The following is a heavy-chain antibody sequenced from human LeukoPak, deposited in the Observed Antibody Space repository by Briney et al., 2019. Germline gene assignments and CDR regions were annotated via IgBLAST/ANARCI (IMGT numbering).Heavy chain of an antibody. V-gene: IGHV3-74*03. CDR2: INTDGSDT. J-gene: IGHJ6*02. D-gene: IGHD2-2*01. CDR3: ARDLYCSSTSCHGPLYYYYGMDV. CDR1: GFTFSRSW. Sequence: AGGSLRLSCAASGFTFSRSWMHWVRQAPGKGLVWVSRINTDGSDTMYADSVKGRFTISRDNSKNTLYLQMNSLRAEDTAVYYCARDLYCSSTSCHGPLYYYYGMDVWGQGTTVTVSS.